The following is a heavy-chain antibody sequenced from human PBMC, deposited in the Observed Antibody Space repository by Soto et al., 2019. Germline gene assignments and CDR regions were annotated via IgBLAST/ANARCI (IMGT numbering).Heavy chain of an antibody. CDR1: GYTFTSYV. CDR2: ISAYNGNT. D-gene: IGHD2-15*01. V-gene: IGHV1-18*01. J-gene: IGHJ4*02. Sequence: QVQLVQSGAEVKKPGASVKVSCKASGYTFTSYVISWVRQAPGQVLEWMGGISAYNGNTNYAQKLQGRVTMPTDTSTSTPYMDLKSLRSDDTAVHYCVVPAQPYYFDYWGQGTLVTVSS. CDR3: VVPAQPYYFDY.